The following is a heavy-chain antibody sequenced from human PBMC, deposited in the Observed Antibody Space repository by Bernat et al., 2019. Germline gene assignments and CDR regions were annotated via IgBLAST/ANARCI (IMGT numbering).Heavy chain of an antibody. Sequence: QVQLVQSGAEVKKPGASVKVSCKASGYTFTGYYMHWVRQAPGQGLEWMGWINPNSGGTNYAQKFQGRVPMTRDTSISTAYMALSRLGSDDTAVYYCARGSAGSLYYDILTGYWPDYWGQGTLVTVSS. V-gene: IGHV1-2*02. CDR3: ARGSAGSLYYDILTGYWPDY. CDR2: INPNSGGT. D-gene: IGHD3-9*01. CDR1: GYTFTGYY. J-gene: IGHJ4*02.